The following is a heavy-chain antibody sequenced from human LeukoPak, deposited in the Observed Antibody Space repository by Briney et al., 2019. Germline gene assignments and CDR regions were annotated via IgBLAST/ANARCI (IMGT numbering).Heavy chain of an antibody. V-gene: IGHV4-59*01. CDR2: IYYSGST. Sequence: SETLSLTCTVSGGSISSYYWSWIRHPPGKGLEWIGYIYYSGSTNYNPSLKSRATISVDTSKNQFSLKLSSVTAADTAVYYCARDKWEPRYAFDTWGQGTMVTVSS. CDR1: GGSISSYY. J-gene: IGHJ3*02. CDR3: ARDKWEPRYAFDT. D-gene: IGHD1-26*01.